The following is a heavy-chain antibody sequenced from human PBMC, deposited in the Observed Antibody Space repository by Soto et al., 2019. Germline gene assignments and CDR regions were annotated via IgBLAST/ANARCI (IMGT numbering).Heavy chain of an antibody. CDR1: GFTFSNAW. V-gene: IGHV3-15*01. J-gene: IGHJ2*01. CDR2: IKSKTDGGTT. D-gene: IGHD6-13*01. CDR3: TTCTRIAADWYFDL. Sequence: EVQLVESGGGLVKPGGSLRLSCAASGFTFSNAWMSWVRQAPGKGLEWVGRIKSKTDGGTTDYAAPVKGRFTISRDDSKNTLYLQMSSLKTEDTAVYYCTTCTRIAADWYFDLWGRGTLVTVSS.